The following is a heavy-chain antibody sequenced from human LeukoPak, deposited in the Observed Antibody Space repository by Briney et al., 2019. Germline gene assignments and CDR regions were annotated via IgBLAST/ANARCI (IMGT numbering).Heavy chain of an antibody. CDR1: GGSISSYY. D-gene: IGHD2-15*01. Sequence: SETLSLTCTVSGGSISSYYWSWIRQPAGKGLEWIGRIYSSGSTNYSPSLKSRVTMSVDTSKNQFSLKVSSMTAADPAVYYCARDQEAAYFDYWGQGTLVTVSS. J-gene: IGHJ4*02. V-gene: IGHV4-4*07. CDR3: ARDQEAAYFDY. CDR2: IYSSGST.